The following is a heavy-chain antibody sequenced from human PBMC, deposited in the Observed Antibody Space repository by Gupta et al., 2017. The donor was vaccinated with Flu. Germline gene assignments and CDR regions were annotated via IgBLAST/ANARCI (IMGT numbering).Heavy chain of an antibody. V-gene: IGHV3-15*01. CDR1: AFTFSTAW. J-gene: IGHJ4*02. CDR3: TSHLVF. CDR2: LKSDSDGGTT. Sequence: EVQLVESGGGLVQPGGSLRLSCTASAFTFSTAWMSWVRQAPGKGLEWVGRLKSDSDGGTTDYAAPVKGRFTISRDDSKNTLYLQLNSLKTEDTALYYCTSHLVFWGQGTLVTVSS.